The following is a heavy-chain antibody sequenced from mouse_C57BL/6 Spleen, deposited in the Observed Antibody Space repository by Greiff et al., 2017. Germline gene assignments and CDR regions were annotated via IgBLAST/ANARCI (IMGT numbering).Heavy chain of an antibody. CDR1: GYTFTSYG. CDR2: IYPRSGNT. CDR3: ARRMVTDYFDY. J-gene: IGHJ2*01. V-gene: IGHV1-81*01. Sequence: QVQLKESGAELARPGASVKLSCKASGYTFTSYGISWVKQRTGQGLEWIGEIYPRSGNTYYNEKFKGKATLTADKSSSTAYMELRSLTSEDSAVYFCARRMVTDYFDYGGQGTTLTVSS. D-gene: IGHD2-2*01.